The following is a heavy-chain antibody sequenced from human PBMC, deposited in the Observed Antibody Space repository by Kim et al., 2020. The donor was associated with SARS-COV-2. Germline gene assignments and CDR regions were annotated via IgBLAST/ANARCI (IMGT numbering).Heavy chain of an antibody. CDR3: AREGGGMVRGAIDY. D-gene: IGHD3-10*01. J-gene: IGHJ4*02. Sequence: NPSLKSRVTISVDTSKNQFSLKLSSVTAADTAVYYCAREGGGMVRGAIDYWGQGTLVTVSS. V-gene: IGHV4-31*02.